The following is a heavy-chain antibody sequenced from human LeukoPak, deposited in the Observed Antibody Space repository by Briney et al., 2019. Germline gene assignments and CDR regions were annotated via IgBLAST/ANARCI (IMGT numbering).Heavy chain of an antibody. Sequence: GGSLRLSCAASGFTLSNYGMHWVRQAPGKGLEWVAVISYDGNNQYYADSVQGRFTNSRDNSKNTLYLQMNSLRREDTALYYCVLAVAGTMVWNGMDVWGQGTTVTVSS. CDR3: VLAVAGTMVWNGMDV. D-gene: IGHD6-19*01. J-gene: IGHJ6*02. V-gene: IGHV3-30*03. CDR1: GFTLSNYG. CDR2: ISYDGNNQ.